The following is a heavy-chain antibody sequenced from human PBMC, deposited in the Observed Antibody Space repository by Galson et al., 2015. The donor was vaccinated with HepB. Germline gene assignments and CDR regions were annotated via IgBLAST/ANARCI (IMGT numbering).Heavy chain of an antibody. J-gene: IGHJ2*01. CDR3: ARRPGYCSGGSCSKNWYFDL. CDR1: GGTFSSYA. Sequence: SVKVSCKASGGTFSSYAISWVRQAPGQGLEWMGGIIPIFGTANYAQKFQGRVTITADESTSTAYMELSSLRSEDTAVYYCARRPGYCSGGSCSKNWYFDLWGRGTLVTVSS. V-gene: IGHV1-69*13. D-gene: IGHD2-15*01. CDR2: IIPIFGTA.